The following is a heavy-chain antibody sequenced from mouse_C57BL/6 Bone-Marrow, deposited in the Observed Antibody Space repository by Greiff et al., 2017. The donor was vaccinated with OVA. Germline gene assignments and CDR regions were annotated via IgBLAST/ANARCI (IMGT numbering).Heavy chain of an antibody. Sequence: EVKDEESGGDLVKPGGSLKLSCAASGFTFSSYGMSWVRQTPDKRLEWVATISSGGSYTYYPDSVKGRFTISRDHAKNTLYLQMSSLKSEDTAMYYCARQGDTRGDYWGQGTTLTVPS. CDR1: GFTFSSYG. CDR3: ARQGDTRGDY. V-gene: IGHV5-6*02. CDR2: ISSGGSYT. J-gene: IGHJ2*01.